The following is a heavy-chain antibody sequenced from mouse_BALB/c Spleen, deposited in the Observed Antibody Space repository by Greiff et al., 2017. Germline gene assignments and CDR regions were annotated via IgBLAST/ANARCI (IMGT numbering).Heavy chain of an antibody. CDR3: ARWLLRGFAY. CDR2: IDPANGNT. CDR1: GFNIKDTY. V-gene: IGHV14-3*02. J-gene: IGHJ3*01. D-gene: IGHD2-3*01. Sequence: EVKLQQSGAELVKPGASVKLSCTASGFNIKDTYMHWVKQRPEQGLEWIGRIDPANGNTKYDPKFQGKATITADTSSNTACLQLSSLTAEDTAVYYCARWLLRGFAYWGQGTLVTVSA.